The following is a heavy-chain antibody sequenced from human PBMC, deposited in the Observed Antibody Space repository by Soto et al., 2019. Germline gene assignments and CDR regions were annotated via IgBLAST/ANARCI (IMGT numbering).Heavy chain of an antibody. CDR3: AHVRQWDGAHSYDY. D-gene: IGHD1-26*01. J-gene: IGHJ4*02. CDR2: IFWNGEK. Sequence: QVTLKESGPVLVKPTETLTLTCAVSGFSSRDSKVGVSWIRQPPGKALEWLAHIFWNGEKSYSTSLERRLTSSTDPSKGQVVLTMTNMDPVDTATYFCAHVRQWDGAHSYDYGGRGTLVTVSS. CDR1: GFSSRDSKVG. V-gene: IGHV2-26*01.